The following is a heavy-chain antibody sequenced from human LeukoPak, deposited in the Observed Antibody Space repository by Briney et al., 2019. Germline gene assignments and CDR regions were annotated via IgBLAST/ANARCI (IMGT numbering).Heavy chain of an antibody. V-gene: IGHV3-43*02. CDR1: GFTFDDYA. J-gene: IGHJ4*02. CDR2: ISGDGGST. D-gene: IGHD3-10*01. CDR3: SKDRVGFGEFQFDY. Sequence: GGSLRLSCVASGFTFDDYAMHWVRQAPGKGLEWVSLISGDGGSTYYADSVKGRFTISRDNSKNSLYLQMNSLRTEDTALYYCSKDRVGFGEFQFDYWGQGTLVTVSS.